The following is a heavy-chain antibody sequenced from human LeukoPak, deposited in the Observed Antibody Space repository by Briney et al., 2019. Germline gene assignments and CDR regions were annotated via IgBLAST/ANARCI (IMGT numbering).Heavy chain of an antibody. CDR1: GFTFSSYS. CDR3: AREGIWFGELSIPSDYDC. D-gene: IGHD3-10*01. J-gene: IGHJ4*02. Sequence: GGSLRLSCAASGFTFSSYSMNWVRQAPGKGLEWVSSISSSSSYIYYADSVKGRFTISRDNAKNSLYLQMNSLRAEDTAVYYCAREGIWFGELSIPSDYDCWGQGTLVTVSS. CDR2: ISSSSSYI. V-gene: IGHV3-21*01.